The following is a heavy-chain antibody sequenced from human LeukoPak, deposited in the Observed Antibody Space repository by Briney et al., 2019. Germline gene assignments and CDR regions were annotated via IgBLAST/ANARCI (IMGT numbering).Heavy chain of an antibody. CDR1: GGTFSSYA. Sequence: GASVKVSCKASGGTFSSYAISWVRQAPGQGLEWMGGIIPIFGTANYAQKFQGRVTMTRDTSTSTVYMELSSLRSEDTAVYYCAREGGGGYCSGGSCSNMPFDYWGQGTLVTVSS. CDR2: IIPIFGTA. CDR3: AREGGGGYCSGGSCSNMPFDY. D-gene: IGHD2-15*01. J-gene: IGHJ4*02. V-gene: IGHV1-69*05.